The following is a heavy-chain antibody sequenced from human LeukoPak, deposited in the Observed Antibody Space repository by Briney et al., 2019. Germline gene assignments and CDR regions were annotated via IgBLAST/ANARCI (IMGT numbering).Heavy chain of an antibody. J-gene: IGHJ4*02. CDR3: ARDSYYYDSGGQVDY. V-gene: IGHV1-2*02. D-gene: IGHD3-22*01. CDR2: INPNSGGT. CDR1: GYTFTGYY. Sequence: ASVKVSCKASGYTFTGYYMHWVRQAPGQGLEWMGWINPNSGGTNYAQKFQGRVTMTRDTSISTAYMELSRLRSDDTAVYYCARDSYYYDSGGQVDYWGQGTLVTVSS.